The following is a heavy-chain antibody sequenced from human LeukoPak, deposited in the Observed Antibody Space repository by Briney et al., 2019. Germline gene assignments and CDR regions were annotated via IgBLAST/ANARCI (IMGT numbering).Heavy chain of an antibody. J-gene: IGHJ3*02. V-gene: IGHV1-69*04. D-gene: IGHD3-10*01. Sequence: GASVKVSCKASGGTFSSYTISWVRQAPGQGLEWMGRMIPILGIANYAQKFQGRVTITADKSTSTAYMELSSLRSEDTAVYYCARDLRYYYGSGTGQDAFDIWGQGTMVTVSS. CDR2: MIPILGIA. CDR3: ARDLRYYYGSGTGQDAFDI. CDR1: GGTFSSYT.